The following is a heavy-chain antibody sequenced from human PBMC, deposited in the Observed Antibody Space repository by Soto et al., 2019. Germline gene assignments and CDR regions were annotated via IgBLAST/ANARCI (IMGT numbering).Heavy chain of an antibody. CDR2: IYYSGST. D-gene: IGHD2-15*01. J-gene: IGHJ5*02. Sequence: SQTLSLTCTVSGGSISDHDWSWIRQPPGKGLEWIGYIYYSGSTNYNPSLKSRVTMSVDTSKNQVSLKPSSVTAADTAVYYCARAGGGNWFDPWGQGTLVTVSS. CDR1: GGSISDHD. V-gene: IGHV4-59*08. CDR3: ARAGGGNWFDP.